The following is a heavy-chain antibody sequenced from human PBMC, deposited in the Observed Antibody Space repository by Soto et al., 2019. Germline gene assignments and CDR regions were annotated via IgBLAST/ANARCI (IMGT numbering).Heavy chain of an antibody. V-gene: IGHV3-23*01. CDR2: ISGSGGST. Sequence: EVQLLESGGGLVQPGGSLRLSCAASGFTFSSYAMSWVRQAPGKGLEWVSAISGSGGSTYYADSVKGRFTISRDNSKNTLYLQMNSLRAEDTAVYYGATPPVGAAEYFQHWGQGTLVTVSS. J-gene: IGHJ1*01. D-gene: IGHD1-26*01. CDR3: ATPPVGAAEYFQH. CDR1: GFTFSSYA.